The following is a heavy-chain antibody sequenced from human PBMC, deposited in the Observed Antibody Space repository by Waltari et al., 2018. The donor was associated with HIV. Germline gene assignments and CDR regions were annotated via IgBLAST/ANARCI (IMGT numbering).Heavy chain of an antibody. V-gene: IGHV4-34*02. CDR1: GGSFNGYV. D-gene: IGHD1-1*01. CDR3: ARGRRTGSHYDGLDV. J-gene: IGHJ6*02. CDR2: INHGGST. Sequence: QVRIQQWGAGLLKPSETLSLTCAVYGGSFNGYVWNWIRQSQGKGLEWIGDINHGGSTNYSPSVQSRVSIFLDTSKNQFSLTLTSVTAADTAIYYCARGRRTGSHYDGLDVWGQGTTVTVSS.